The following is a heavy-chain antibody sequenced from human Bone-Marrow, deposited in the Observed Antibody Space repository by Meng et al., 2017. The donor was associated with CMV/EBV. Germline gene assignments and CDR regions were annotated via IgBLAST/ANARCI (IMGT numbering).Heavy chain of an antibody. CDR1: GGSVSSGSYY. D-gene: IGHD2-2*02. CDR3: ARGGGIVVVPAAIREKEFDP. CDR2: IYYSGST. Sequence: SETLSLTCTVSGGSVSSGSYYWSWIRQPPGKGLEWIGYIYYSGSTNYNPSLKSRVTISVDTSKNQFSLKLSSVTAADTAMYYCARGGGIVVVPAAIREKEFDPWGQGPLVNVSS. V-gene: IGHV4-61*01. J-gene: IGHJ5*02.